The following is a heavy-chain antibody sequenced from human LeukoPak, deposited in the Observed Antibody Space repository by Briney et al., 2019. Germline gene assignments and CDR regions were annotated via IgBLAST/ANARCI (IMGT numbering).Heavy chain of an antibody. D-gene: IGHD5-18*01. Sequence: PSETLSLTCTVSGGSISSYYWSWLRQPPGKGLEWIGYIYYSGSTNYNPSLKSRVTISVDTSKNQFSLKLSSVTAADTAVYYCARGTLWPGSFDIWGQGTMVTVPA. CDR3: ARGTLWPGSFDI. V-gene: IGHV4-59*01. J-gene: IGHJ3*02. CDR2: IYYSGST. CDR1: GGSISSYY.